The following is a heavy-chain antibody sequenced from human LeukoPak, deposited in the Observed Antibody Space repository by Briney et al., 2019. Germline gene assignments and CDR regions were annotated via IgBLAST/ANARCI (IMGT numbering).Heavy chain of an antibody. CDR3: ARDGGPHYERLAFDM. D-gene: IGHD3-16*01. J-gene: IGHJ3*02. V-gene: IGHV4-30-2*01. CDR2: IYHSGIT. Sequence: SETLSLTCTVSGGSISSGGYYWSWIRQPPGEGLEWIGYIYHSGITYYNPSLKSRVTISVDTSKNQFSLRLTSVTAADTAVYYCARDGGPHYERLAFDMWGQGTMVSVSS. CDR1: GGSISSGGYY.